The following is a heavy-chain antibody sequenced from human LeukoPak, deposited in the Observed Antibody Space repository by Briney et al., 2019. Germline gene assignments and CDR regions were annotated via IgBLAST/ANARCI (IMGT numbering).Heavy chain of an antibody. V-gene: IGHV3-11*01. J-gene: IGHJ4*02. CDR1: GSTFSDYY. D-gene: IGHD1-20*01. Sequence: GGSLRLSCAASGSTFSDYYMSWIRQAPGKGLEWVSHISNSGSSKYYADSLKGRFTISRDNARNSLYLQMNSLRAEDTAVYYCAREIIIGTLYFDYWGQGTLVTVSS. CDR3: AREIIIGTLYFDY. CDR2: ISNSGSSK.